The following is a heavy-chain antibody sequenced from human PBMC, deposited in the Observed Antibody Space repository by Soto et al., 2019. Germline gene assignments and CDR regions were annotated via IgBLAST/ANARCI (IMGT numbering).Heavy chain of an antibody. CDR2: IRNDGGTT. Sequence: EVQLLESGGGLVLPGGSLRLSCAASGFTFNVYAMSWVRQAPGKGLEWVSTIRNDGGTTDYADSVKGRFTISRDNSKNTLSLHMNSLRPDDTAVYYCAKSWDVVGASTGDYFDSWGQGTLLAVSS. V-gene: IGHV3-23*01. D-gene: IGHD1-26*01. J-gene: IGHJ4*01. CDR1: GFTFNVYA. CDR3: AKSWDVVGASTGDYFDS.